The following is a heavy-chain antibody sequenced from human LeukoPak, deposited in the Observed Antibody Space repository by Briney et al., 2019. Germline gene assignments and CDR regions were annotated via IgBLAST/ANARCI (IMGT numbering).Heavy chain of an antibody. D-gene: IGHD5-12*01. J-gene: IGHJ6*04. CDR3: ARTPPPPYSGYDGFMDV. CDR2: ISAYNGNT. V-gene: IGHV1-18*04. Sequence: ASVKVSCKASGYTFTSYGISWVRQAPGQGLEWMGWISAYNGNTNYAQKLQGRVTKTTDTSTSTAYMELRSLRSDDTAVYYCARTPPPPYSGYDGFMDVWGKGTTVTVSS. CDR1: GYTFTSYG.